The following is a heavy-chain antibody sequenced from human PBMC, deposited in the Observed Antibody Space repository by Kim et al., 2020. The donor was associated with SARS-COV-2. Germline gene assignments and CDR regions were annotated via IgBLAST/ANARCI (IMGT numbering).Heavy chain of an antibody. CDR1: GFTFGTYG. CDR3: AMDPNGDYLGAWGY. V-gene: IGHV3-23*01. Sequence: GGSLRLSCEGSGFTFGTYGMSWVRQTPGKGLEWVSAINGDGSTTYYAASAKGRFTISRDNSKNALYLHMISLRAEDSAVYYCAMDPNGDYLGAWGYWGQGTLVSVST. D-gene: IGHD4-17*01. CDR2: INGDGSTT. J-gene: IGHJ4*02.